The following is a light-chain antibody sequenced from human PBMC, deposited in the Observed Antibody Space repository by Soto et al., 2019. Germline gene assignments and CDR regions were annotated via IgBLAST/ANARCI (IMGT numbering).Light chain of an antibody. V-gene: IGKV3-11*01. Sequence: EIVLTQSPATLSLSPGERATLSCKASQNVRTYLAWYQQKPGQAPRLLIYDASNRATGIPARFSGSGSGTDFTLTISSLEPEDFAVYYCQQRNHWYTFGQGTKLEIK. CDR3: QQRNHWYT. CDR2: DAS. J-gene: IGKJ2*01. CDR1: QNVRTY.